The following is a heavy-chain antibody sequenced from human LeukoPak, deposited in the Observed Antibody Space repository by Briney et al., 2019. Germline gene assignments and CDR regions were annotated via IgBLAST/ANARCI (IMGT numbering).Heavy chain of an antibody. CDR2: ISYDGSDK. V-gene: IGHV3-30*03. CDR1: GFTFTTYD. Sequence: SGGSLRLSCAASGFTFTTYDMHWVRQAPGKGLEWVAVISYDGSDKYYADSVKGRFTISRDNSKNTLYLQMISLRAEDTAMYYCATAPNKYGSRLDYWGQGTLVTVSS. J-gene: IGHJ4*02. CDR3: ATAPNKYGSRLDY. D-gene: IGHD3-10*01.